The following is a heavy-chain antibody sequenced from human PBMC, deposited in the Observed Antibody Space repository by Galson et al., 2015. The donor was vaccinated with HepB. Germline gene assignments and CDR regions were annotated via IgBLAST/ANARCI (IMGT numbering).Heavy chain of an antibody. J-gene: IGHJ4*02. Sequence: SVKVSCKASGYTFTSYYMHWVRQAPGQGLEWMGIINPSGGSTSYAQKLQGRVTMTRDTSTSTVYMELSSLRSEDTAVYYCAREVQVVWGSYRYSAFDYWGQGTLVTVSS. V-gene: IGHV1-46*04. CDR3: AREVQVVWGSYRYSAFDY. CDR2: INPSGGST. CDR1: GYTFTSYY. D-gene: IGHD3-16*02.